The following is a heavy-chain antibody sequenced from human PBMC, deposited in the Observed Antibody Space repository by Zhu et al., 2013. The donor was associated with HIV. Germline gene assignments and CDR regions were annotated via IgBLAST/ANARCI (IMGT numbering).Heavy chain of an antibody. CDR1: GYTFTSYG. CDR3: ARGYCSSTSCQLQLHRTLYYYYGMDV. J-gene: IGHJ6*02. Sequence: QVQLVQSGAEVKKPGASVKVSCKASGYTFTSYGISWVRQAPGQGLEWMGWISAYNGNTNYAQKLQGRVTMTTDTSTSTAYMELRSLRSDDTAVYYCARGYCSSTSCQLQLHRTLYYYYGMDVWGQGTTVTVSS. D-gene: IGHD2-2*01. V-gene: IGHV1-18*01. CDR2: ISAYNGNT.